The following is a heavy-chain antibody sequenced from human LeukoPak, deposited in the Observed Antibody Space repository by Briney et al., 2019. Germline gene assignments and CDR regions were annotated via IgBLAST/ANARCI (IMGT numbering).Heavy chain of an antibody. D-gene: IGHD1-14*01. V-gene: IGHV4-34*01. CDR3: ARGKEGTDY. CDR1: GGSFSGYY. Sequence: PSETLSLTCAVYGGSFSGYYWSWIRQPPGKGLEWIGEINHSGSTNYNPSLKSRVTISVDTSKNQFSLKLSSVTAADTAVYYCARGKEGTDYWGQGTLVTVSS. J-gene: IGHJ4*02. CDR2: INHSGST.